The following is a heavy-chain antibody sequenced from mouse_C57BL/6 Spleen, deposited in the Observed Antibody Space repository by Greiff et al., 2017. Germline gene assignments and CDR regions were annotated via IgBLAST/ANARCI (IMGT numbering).Heavy chain of an antibody. D-gene: IGHD1-1*01. CDR3: ARRGAYYYGSSPYWYFDV. Sequence: VQLKESGPVLVKPGASVKMSCKASGYTFTDYYMNWVKQSHGKSLEWIGVINPYNGGTSYNQKFKGKATLTVDKSSSTAYMELNSLTSEDSAVYYCARRGAYYYGSSPYWYFDVWGTGTTVTVSS. J-gene: IGHJ1*03. V-gene: IGHV1-19*01. CDR2: INPYNGGT. CDR1: GYTFTDYY.